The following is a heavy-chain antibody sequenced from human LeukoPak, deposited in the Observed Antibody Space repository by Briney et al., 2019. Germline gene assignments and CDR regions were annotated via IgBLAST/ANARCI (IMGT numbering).Heavy chain of an antibody. CDR2: SNWNGGST. D-gene: IGHD6-19*01. V-gene: IGHV3-20*01. CDR1: GFTFDDYG. CDR3: ARALSKARGWYAGGMGV. J-gene: IGHJ6*02. Sequence: GGSLRLSCAASGFTFDDYGMSWVRQAPGKGLEWVSGSNWNGGSTGYADSVKGRFTISRDNAKNSLYLQMNSLRAEDTALYHCARALSKARGWYAGGMGVWGQGTMVTVSS.